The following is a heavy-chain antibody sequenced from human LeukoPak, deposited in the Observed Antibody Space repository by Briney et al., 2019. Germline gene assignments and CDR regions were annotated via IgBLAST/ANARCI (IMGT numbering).Heavy chain of an antibody. CDR1: GFTFSSYA. Sequence: PGGSLRLSCAASGFTFSSYAMSWVRQAPGKGLEWVGRVKSKTHGGTTAYAAPVKGRFTISRDDSKTTVYLQMNSLKSEDAALYYCTTERPYFDNWGQGTLVTVSS. CDR2: VKSKTHGGTT. J-gene: IGHJ4*02. CDR3: TTERPYFDN. V-gene: IGHV3-15*01.